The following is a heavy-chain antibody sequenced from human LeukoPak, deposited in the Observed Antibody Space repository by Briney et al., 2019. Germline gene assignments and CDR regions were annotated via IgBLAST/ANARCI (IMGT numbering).Heavy chain of an antibody. V-gene: IGHV2-70*12. CDR3: GHALRHYDRGGYEYYFDY. CDR2: LDWDDDK. D-gene: IGHD3-22*01. J-gene: IGHJ4*02. Sequence: SGPTLVNPTQTLTLTCTVSGFSLSTSGMCVSWIRQPPGKALEWLARLDWDDDKYYSTSLKTRLTISKDTSKNQVVVTVSNMDPVDSGTYYCGHALRHYDRGGYEYYFDYWGQGILVTVSS. CDR1: GFSLSTSGMC.